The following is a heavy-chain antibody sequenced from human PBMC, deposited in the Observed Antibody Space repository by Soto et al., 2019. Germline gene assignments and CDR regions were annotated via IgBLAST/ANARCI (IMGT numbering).Heavy chain of an antibody. Sequence: QLQLQESGPGLVKPSETLSLTCTVSGGSISSSSYYWGWIRQPPEKGLEWIGTIYYSGSTYYTPSLKSRVTISVDTSKNQFSLKLRSVTAADTAVYYCARRLGAWWFDYWGQGTLVTVSS. CDR2: IYYSGST. CDR3: ARRLGAWWFDY. J-gene: IGHJ4*02. V-gene: IGHV4-39*01. CDR1: GGSISSSSYY. D-gene: IGHD2-15*01.